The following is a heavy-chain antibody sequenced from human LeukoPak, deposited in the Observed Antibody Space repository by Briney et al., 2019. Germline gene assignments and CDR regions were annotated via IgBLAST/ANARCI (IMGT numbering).Heavy chain of an antibody. D-gene: IGHD6-6*01. CDR3: ARVRPHPIIDV. CDR1: GFTLNSNY. V-gene: IGHV3-53*01. CDR2: IYTGGST. J-gene: IGHJ6*03. Sequence: GGSLRLSCAASGFTLNSNYMSWVRQAPGKGLELVSVIYTGGSTYYADSVKGRFTIYRDNSKNTLYLQMNSLRAEDTAVYYCARVRPHPIIDVWGKGTTVTVSS.